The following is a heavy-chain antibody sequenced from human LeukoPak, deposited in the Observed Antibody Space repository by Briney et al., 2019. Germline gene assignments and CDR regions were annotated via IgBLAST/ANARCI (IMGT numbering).Heavy chain of an antibody. CDR2: INHSGST. CDR1: SDSISSYY. J-gene: IGHJ6*02. D-gene: IGHD3-3*01. CDR3: ARYQQRRYDFWSGYYTSTRYYGMDV. V-gene: IGHV4-34*01. Sequence: PSETLSLTCTVSSDSISSYYWSWIRQPPGKGLEWIGEINHSGSTNYNPSLKSRVTISVDTSKNQFSLKLSSVTAADTAVYYCARYQQRRYDFWSGYYTSTRYYGMDVWGQGTTVTVSS.